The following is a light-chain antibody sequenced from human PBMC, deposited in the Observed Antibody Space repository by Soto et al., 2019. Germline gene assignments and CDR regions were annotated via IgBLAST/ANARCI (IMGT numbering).Light chain of an antibody. V-gene: IGLV2-14*03. J-gene: IGLJ2*01. CDR1: SSDVGGYNY. CDR3: CCYTSSSTPPVV. Sequence: QSVLTQPASVSGSPGQSITISCTGTSSDVGGYNYVSWYQQHPGKAPKLMICDVSNRPSGVSNRFSGSKSGNTASLTISGLQPEAEDDYYCCCYTSSSTPPVVFGGGTKVTVL. CDR2: DVS.